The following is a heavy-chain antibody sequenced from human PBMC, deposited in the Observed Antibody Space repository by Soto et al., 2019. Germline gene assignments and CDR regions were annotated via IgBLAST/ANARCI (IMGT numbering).Heavy chain of an antibody. CDR3: ARDRIVTKPPAPYYLYYGVDV. J-gene: IGHJ6*02. CDR2: VYHTGNT. V-gene: IGHV4-38-2*02. Sequence: LSLTFGVSNXSISSAYYWAWIRQPPGKGLEWIASVYHTGNTYFNPSLKSRVTISVDTSKNQFSLRLRSVTAADTAIYYCARDRIVTKPPAPYYLYYGVDVWGQGTTVTVSS. CDR1: NXSISSAYY. D-gene: IGHD3-22*01.